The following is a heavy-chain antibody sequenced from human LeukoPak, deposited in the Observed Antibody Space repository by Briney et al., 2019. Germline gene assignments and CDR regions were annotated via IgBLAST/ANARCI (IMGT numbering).Heavy chain of an antibody. Sequence: PSETLSLTCTVSGGSMTHYFWNWIRQAPGKGLEWIGYTHTSGSPDYSRSLKSRVTISLDTSKNHFSLMLSSVTAADTAVYFCARATQRYCSGTTCFPHWFDTWGQGTLATVSS. J-gene: IGHJ5*02. V-gene: IGHV4-4*09. D-gene: IGHD2-2*01. CDR3: ARATQRYCSGTTCFPHWFDT. CDR2: THTSGSP. CDR1: GGSMTHYF.